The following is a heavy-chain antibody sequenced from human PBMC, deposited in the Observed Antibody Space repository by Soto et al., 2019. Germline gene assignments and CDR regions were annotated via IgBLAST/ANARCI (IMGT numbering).Heavy chain of an antibody. D-gene: IGHD2-2*01. CDR2: IYTSXST. Sequence: PSETLSLRCTVSVGSLRRYYWTWIRQPAGEGLEWIVRIYTSXSTNYNPPVKSRVTLSLDTSNNQCSLKRSSVTAADTAVYYCARCGLYCSSNSCPDAFDIWGQGTMVTVSS. J-gene: IGHJ3*02. V-gene: IGHV4-4*07. CDR3: ARCGLYCSSNSCPDAFDI. CDR1: VGSLRRYY.